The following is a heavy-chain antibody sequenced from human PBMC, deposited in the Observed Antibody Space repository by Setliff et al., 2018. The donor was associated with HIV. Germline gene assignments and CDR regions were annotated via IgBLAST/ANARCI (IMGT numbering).Heavy chain of an antibody. Sequence: ASVKVSCKASGYTFTGYCMHWVRQAPGQGLEWMGWIHPNSGGTNYAQKFQGRVTMTRDTSSSTAYMELSRLRSDDTAVYHCARVPYLEQLTYYYYYGMDVWGQGTTVTVSS. V-gene: IGHV1-2*02. D-gene: IGHD6-13*01. CDR3: ARVPYLEQLTYYYYYGMDV. CDR1: GYTFTGYC. CDR2: IHPNSGGT. J-gene: IGHJ6*02.